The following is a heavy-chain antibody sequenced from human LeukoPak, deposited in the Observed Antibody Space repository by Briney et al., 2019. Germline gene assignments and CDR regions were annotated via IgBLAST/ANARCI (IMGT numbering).Heavy chain of an antibody. J-gene: IGHJ4*02. CDR2: ISAYNGNT. Sequence: ASVKVSCKASGYTFTGYYMHWVRQAPGQGLEWMGWISAYNGNTNYAQKLQGRVTMTTDTSTSTAYMELRSLRSDDTVVYYCARRGYSSSNDYWGQGTLVTVSS. CDR1: GYTFTGYY. V-gene: IGHV1-18*04. CDR3: ARRGYSSSNDY. D-gene: IGHD6-13*01.